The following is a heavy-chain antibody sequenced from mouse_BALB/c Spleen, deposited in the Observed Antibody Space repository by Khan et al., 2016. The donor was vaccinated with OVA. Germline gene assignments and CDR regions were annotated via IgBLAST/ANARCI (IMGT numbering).Heavy chain of an antibody. CDR2: ISSGSTYT. CDR3: TEDGNSAHWYFDV. J-gene: IGHJ1*01. V-gene: IGHV5-6-4*01. CDR1: GFSFSSYT. D-gene: IGHD2-1*01. Sequence: EVELVESGGGLVNPGGSLKLSCAASGFSFSSYTMSWVRQTPEKRLEWVASISSGSTYTYYPDSVKGRFTISRDNAKNTLYLQMSSLNSEDTAMYYCTEDGNSAHWYFDVWGAGTTVTVSS.